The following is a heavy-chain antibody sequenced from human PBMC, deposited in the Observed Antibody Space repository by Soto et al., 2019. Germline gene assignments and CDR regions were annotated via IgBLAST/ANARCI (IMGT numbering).Heavy chain of an antibody. D-gene: IGHD4-17*01. CDR1: GFTFSNAW. Sequence: PGGSLRLSCAASGFTFSNAWMNWVRQAPGKGLEWVGRIKSKTDGGTTDYAAPVKGRFTISRDDSKNTLYLQMNSLKTEDTAVYYCTTARGLRLYYYYGMDVWGQGTTVTVSS. J-gene: IGHJ6*02. CDR2: IKSKTDGGTT. CDR3: TTARGLRLYYYYGMDV. V-gene: IGHV3-15*07.